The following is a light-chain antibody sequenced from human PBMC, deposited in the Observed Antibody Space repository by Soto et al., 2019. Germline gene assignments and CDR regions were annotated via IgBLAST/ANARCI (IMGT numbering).Light chain of an antibody. V-gene: IGKV3-15*01. J-gene: IGKJ4*01. CDR2: RAS. Sequence: IVMTQSPATLSVSPGERVTHSCRARQSIKSNLAWYQQKPGQPPRLLMFRASMRATGFPARFSGSGSGTEFNITISSLQSEDSAVYYCQQYNKWPRATFGGGTKVDIK. CDR1: QSIKSN. CDR3: QQYNKWPRAT.